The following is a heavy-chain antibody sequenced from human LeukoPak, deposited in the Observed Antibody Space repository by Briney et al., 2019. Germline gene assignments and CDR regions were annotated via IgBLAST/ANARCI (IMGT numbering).Heavy chain of an antibody. V-gene: IGHV4-39*07. CDR2: IYYRGST. CDR1: GGSISSSSYY. J-gene: IGHJ4*02. D-gene: IGHD4-17*01. Sequence: SETLSLTCTVSGGSISSSSYYWGWIRQPPGKGLEWIGNIYYRGSTYYNPSLKSRVTISVDTSKNQFSLKLSSVTAADTAVYYCARSGYYGDTPAVDYWGQGTLVTVSS. CDR3: ARSGYYGDTPAVDY.